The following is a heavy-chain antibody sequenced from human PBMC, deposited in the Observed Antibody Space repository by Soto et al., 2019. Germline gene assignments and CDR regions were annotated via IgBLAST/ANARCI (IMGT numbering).Heavy chain of an antibody. CDR1: GGSISSYY. V-gene: IGHV4-59*08. J-gene: IGHJ5*02. D-gene: IGHD3-3*01. CDR3: ARTYYDFWSGYSKTWFDP. Sequence: SETLSLTCTVSGGSISSYYWSWIRQPPGKGLEWIGYIYYSGSTNYNPSLKSRVTISVDTSKNQFSLKLSSVTAADTAVYYCARTYYDFWSGYSKTWFDPWGQGTLVTVSS. CDR2: IYYSGST.